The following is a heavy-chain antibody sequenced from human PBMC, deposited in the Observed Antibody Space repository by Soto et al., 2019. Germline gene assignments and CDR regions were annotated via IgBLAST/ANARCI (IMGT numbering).Heavy chain of an antibody. CDR2: IYYSGST. Sequence: SETLSLICTVSGGSISSGGYYWSWIRQHPGKGLEWIGYIYYSGSTYYNPSLKSRVTISVDTSKNQFSLKLSSVTAADTAVYYCARGPPPFRYCSSTSCYVAFDIWGQGTVVTVSS. CDR3: ARGPPPFRYCSSTSCYVAFDI. V-gene: IGHV4-31*03. CDR1: GGSISSGGYY. J-gene: IGHJ3*02. D-gene: IGHD2-2*01.